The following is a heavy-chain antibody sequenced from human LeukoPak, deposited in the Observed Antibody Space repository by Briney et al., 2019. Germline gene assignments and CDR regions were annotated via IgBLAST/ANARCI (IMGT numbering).Heavy chain of an antibody. CDR3: TRAYDLGDYYYMDV. V-gene: IGHV3-49*04. CDR1: GFTFGDYA. Sequence: GGSLRLSCTASGFTFGDYAMNWVRQAPGKGLEWVGLIRSKAYGGTTEYAASVKGRFTISRDDSKSITYLQMNSLKTEDTAVYYCTRAYDLGDYYYMDVWGKGTTVTVSS. J-gene: IGHJ6*03. CDR2: IRSKAYGGTT. D-gene: IGHD3-16*01.